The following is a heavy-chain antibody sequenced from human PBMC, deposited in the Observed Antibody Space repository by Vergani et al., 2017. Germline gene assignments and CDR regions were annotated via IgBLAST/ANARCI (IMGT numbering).Heavy chain of an antibody. Sequence: QVQLVQSGAEVKKPGSSVKVSCKASGGTFSSYAISWVRQAPGQGLEWMGRIIPILGIANYAQKFQGRVTITEDKSTSTAYMELSSLRSEDTAVYYCAREDSSGYLFDYWGQGTLVTVSS. CDR1: GGTFSSYA. V-gene: IGHV1-69*04. J-gene: IGHJ4*02. CDR3: AREDSSGYLFDY. CDR2: IIPILGIA. D-gene: IGHD3-22*01.